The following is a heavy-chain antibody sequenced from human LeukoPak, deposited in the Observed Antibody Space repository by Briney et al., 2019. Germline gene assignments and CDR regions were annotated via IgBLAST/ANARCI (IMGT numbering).Heavy chain of an antibody. D-gene: IGHD3-22*01. J-gene: IGHJ4*02. CDR3: ARDEPYYYDSSGYYPVY. CDR2: IIPIFGTA. V-gene: IGHV1-69*13. CDR1: GGTFSSYA. Sequence: ASVKVSFKASGGTFSSYAISWVRQAPGQGLEWMGGIIPIFGTANYAQKFQGRVTITADESTSTAYMELSSLRSEDTAVYYCARDEPYYYDSSGYYPVYWGQGTLVTVSS.